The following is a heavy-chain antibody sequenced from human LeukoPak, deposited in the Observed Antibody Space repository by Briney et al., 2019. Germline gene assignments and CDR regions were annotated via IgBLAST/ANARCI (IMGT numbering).Heavy chain of an antibody. CDR3: ARGRRAYCSHGVCYTGYFYYYYMDV. CDR2: ITHFRIP. V-gene: IGHV4-34*01. J-gene: IGHJ6*03. D-gene: IGHD2-8*01. CDR1: GESFSGYY. Sequence: PSETLTLTCAAYGESFSGYYWTWIRQPPGKGLEWVAAITHFRIPTYYTSLKSRVSISVDASKNQFSLKVHSVTAADTAVYFCARGRRAYCSHGVCYTGYFYYYYMDVWDTGATVTVSS.